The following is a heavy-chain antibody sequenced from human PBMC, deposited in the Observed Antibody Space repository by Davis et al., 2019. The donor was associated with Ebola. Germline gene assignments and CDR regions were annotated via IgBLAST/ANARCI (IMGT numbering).Heavy chain of an antibody. D-gene: IGHD3-3*01. CDR3: ARVQYDFWSGYYGLGYFDN. Sequence: SETLSLTCAVYGGSFSGYYWSWIRQPPGKGLEWIGEINHSGSTNYNPSLKSRVTISVDTSKNQFSLKLSSVTAADTAVYYCARVQYDFWSGYYGLGYFDNWGQGTLVTVSS. V-gene: IGHV4-34*01. J-gene: IGHJ4*02. CDR1: GGSFSGYY. CDR2: INHSGST.